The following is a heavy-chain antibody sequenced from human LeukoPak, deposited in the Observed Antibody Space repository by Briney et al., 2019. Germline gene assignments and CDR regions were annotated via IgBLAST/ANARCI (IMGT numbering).Heavy chain of an antibody. CDR3: ARHSTMVRGVPLDP. V-gene: IGHV4-34*01. Sequence: SETLSLTCAVYGGSFSGYYWSWIRQPPGKGLEWIGEINHSGSTNYNPSLKSRVTISVDTSKNQFSLKLSPVTAADTAVYYCARHSTMVRGVPLDPWGQGTLVTVSS. CDR1: GGSFSGYY. J-gene: IGHJ5*02. D-gene: IGHD3-10*01. CDR2: INHSGST.